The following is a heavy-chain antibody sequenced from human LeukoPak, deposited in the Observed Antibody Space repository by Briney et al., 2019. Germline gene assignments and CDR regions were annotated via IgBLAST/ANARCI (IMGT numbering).Heavy chain of an antibody. J-gene: IGHJ4*02. V-gene: IGHV3-23*01. CDR1: GFTFNNYA. CDR3: AKWVLSVAYYYDSSGYYSGVDY. CDR2: IGGSGDTT. Sequence: GGSLRLSCAASGFTFNNYAMSWVRQAPGKGLEWVSAIGGSGDTTYYADSVKGRFTISRDNSKNTLYLQMDSLRAEDTAVYYCAKWVLSVAYYYDSSGYYSGVDYWGQGTLVTVSS. D-gene: IGHD3-22*01.